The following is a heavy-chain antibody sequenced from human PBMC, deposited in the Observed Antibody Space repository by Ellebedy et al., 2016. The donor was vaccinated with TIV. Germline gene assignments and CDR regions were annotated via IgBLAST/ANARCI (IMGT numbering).Heavy chain of an antibody. CDR1: GFTFNRYA. CDR2: VWYDGSDK. J-gene: IGHJ4*02. D-gene: IGHD2/OR15-2a*01. CDR3: ARESCNNITCYFDY. Sequence: GESLKISCAASGFTFNRYAMHSVRQAPGKGLEWVAVVWYDGSDKYYADSVKGRFTISRDNSKNTLFLQMNSLRAEDTAVYYCARESCNNITCYFDYWGLGTLVTVSS. V-gene: IGHV3-33*08.